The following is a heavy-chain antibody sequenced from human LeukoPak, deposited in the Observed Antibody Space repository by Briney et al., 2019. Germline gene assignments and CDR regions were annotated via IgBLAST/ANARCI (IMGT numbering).Heavy chain of an antibody. CDR3: ARGHADSSGSWYGRFDY. D-gene: IGHD6-13*01. V-gene: IGHV3-53*01. J-gene: IGHJ4*02. CDR2: IFGAGTT. Sequence: GGSLRLSCAASGFTLSGDYMSWVRQAPGKGLEWVSVIFGAGTTYYADSVKGRFTISRDNSKNTLYLQMNSLRAEDTAVFYCARGHADSSGSWYGRFDYWGQGTLVTVSS. CDR1: GFTLSGDY.